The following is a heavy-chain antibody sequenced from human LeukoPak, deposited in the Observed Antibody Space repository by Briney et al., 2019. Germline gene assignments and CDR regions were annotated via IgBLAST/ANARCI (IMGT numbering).Heavy chain of an antibody. D-gene: IGHD3-22*01. J-gene: IGHJ3*02. CDR3: TREDDSSGYRPFDI. CDR1: GYTFTGYY. V-gene: IGHV1-2*06. CDR2: INPNSGGT. Sequence: ASVTVSFTASGYTFTGYYIHWVRQAPGQGLEWMGRINPNSGGTNYAQKFQGRVTMTRDTSISTAYMDLSSLRSDDTAVYYCTREDDSSGYRPFDIWGQGTMVTVSS.